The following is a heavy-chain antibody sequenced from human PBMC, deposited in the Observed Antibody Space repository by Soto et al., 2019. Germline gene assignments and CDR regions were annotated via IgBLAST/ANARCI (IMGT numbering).Heavy chain of an antibody. D-gene: IGHD2-21*02. Sequence: SETLSLTCTVSGGSISSGDYYWSWIRQPPGKGLEWIGYIYYSGSTYYNPSLKSRVTISVDTSKNQFSLKLSSVTAADTAVYYCARDLYKYCGGDGYSNGYYYYGMDDWGQGTTVTVSS. CDR1: GGSISSGDYY. V-gene: IGHV4-30-4*01. J-gene: IGHJ6*02. CDR2: IYYSGST. CDR3: ARDLYKYCGGDGYSNGYYYYGMDD.